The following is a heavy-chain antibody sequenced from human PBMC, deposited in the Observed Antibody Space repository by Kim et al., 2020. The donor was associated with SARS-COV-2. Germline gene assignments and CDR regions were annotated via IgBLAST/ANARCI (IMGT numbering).Heavy chain of an antibody. J-gene: IGHJ4*02. CDR3: VTRGWTYQFES. D-gene: IGHD1-7*01. Sequence: YADSVKGRFTNSRDNSRATVCLQMNSLRVEDTAVHHCVTRGWTYQFESWGQGTLVTVSS. V-gene: IGHV3-23*01.